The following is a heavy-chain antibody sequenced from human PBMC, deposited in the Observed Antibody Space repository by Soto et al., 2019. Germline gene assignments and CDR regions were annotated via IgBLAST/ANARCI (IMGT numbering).Heavy chain of an antibody. CDR2: IWYDGSNK. Sequence: GGSLRLSCAASGFTFSSYGMHWVRQAPGKGLEWVAFIWYDGSNKYYADSVKGRFTISRDNSKNTLYLQMNSLRAEDTAVYYCASRYDFGSGYYRDYWGQGTLVTVSS. CDR1: GFTFSSYG. D-gene: IGHD3-3*01. V-gene: IGHV3-33*01. CDR3: ASRYDFGSGYYRDY. J-gene: IGHJ4*02.